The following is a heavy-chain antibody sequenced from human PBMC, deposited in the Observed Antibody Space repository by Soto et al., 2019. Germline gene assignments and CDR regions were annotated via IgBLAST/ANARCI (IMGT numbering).Heavy chain of an antibody. Sequence: SVKVSCKASGGTFSSYAISWVRQAPGQGLEWMGGIIPIFGTANYAQKFQGRVTITADESTSTAYMELSSLRSEDTAVYYCARVSGGYYYDSSGYYYFDYWDQGTLVTVSS. J-gene: IGHJ4*02. CDR3: ARVSGGYYYDSSGYYYFDY. CDR2: IIPIFGTA. D-gene: IGHD3-22*01. V-gene: IGHV1-69*13. CDR1: GGTFSSYA.